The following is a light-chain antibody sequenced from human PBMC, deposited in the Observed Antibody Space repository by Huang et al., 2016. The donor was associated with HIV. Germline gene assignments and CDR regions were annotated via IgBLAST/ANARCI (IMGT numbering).Light chain of an antibody. CDR2: GAS. V-gene: IGKV3-11*01. CDR3: QLRSTWPGDT. Sequence: EIVLTQSPATLSLSPGERATLSCRASQTVSSYLAWYQQKPGQAPRLLIHGASNRATGIPARCSGSGSGTDFTLTISSLEPEDFAVYYCQLRSTWPGDTFGGGTKVEIK. CDR1: QTVSSY. J-gene: IGKJ4*01.